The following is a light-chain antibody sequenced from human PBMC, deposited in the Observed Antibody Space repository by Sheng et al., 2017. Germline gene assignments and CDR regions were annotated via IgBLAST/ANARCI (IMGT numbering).Light chain of an antibody. CDR1: QSVTDK. J-gene: IGKJ4*01. CDR3: QQYRNWPRT. Sequence: VMTQSPVTLSVSPGQRVTLSCRASQSVTDKLAWFQQKPGQAPTLLIYGASIRATGLPDRFSGSGSGTEFTLTITNVQSEDFAVYYCQQYRNWPRTFGGGTEVE. V-gene: IGKV3-15*01. CDR2: GAS.